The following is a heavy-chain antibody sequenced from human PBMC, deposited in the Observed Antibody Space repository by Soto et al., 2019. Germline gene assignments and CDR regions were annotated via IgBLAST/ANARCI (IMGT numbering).Heavy chain of an antibody. CDR2: IIPILGIA. Sequence: QVQLVQSGAEVKKPGSSVKVSCKASGGTFSSYTISWVRQAPGQGLEWMGRIIPILGIANYAQKFQGRVTITADKSTSTAYMELSSLRSEDTAVYYCAMGYCSSTSCYYYYGMDVWGQGTTVTVSS. V-gene: IGHV1-69*02. CDR3: AMGYCSSTSCYYYYGMDV. CDR1: GGTFSSYT. D-gene: IGHD2-2*01. J-gene: IGHJ6*02.